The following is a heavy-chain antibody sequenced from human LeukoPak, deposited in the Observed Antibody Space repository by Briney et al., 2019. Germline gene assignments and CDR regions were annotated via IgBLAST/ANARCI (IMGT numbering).Heavy chain of an antibody. CDR1: GFTFSSYW. J-gene: IGHJ5*02. D-gene: IGHD3-10*01. V-gene: IGHV3-74*01. CDR3: ARDVSRGWFDP. Sequence: GGSLRLSCAASGFTFSSYWMHWVRQAPGKGLVWVSRINSDGSSTSYADSVEGRFTISRDNAKNTLYLQMNSLRAEDTAVYYCARDVSRGWFDPWGQGTLVTVSS. CDR2: INSDGSST.